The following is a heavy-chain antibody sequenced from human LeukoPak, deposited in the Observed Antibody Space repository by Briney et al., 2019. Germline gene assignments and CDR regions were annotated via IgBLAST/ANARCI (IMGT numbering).Heavy chain of an antibody. CDR2: IQYHGRDK. J-gene: IGHJ4*02. CDR1: GFTFRTSG. CDR3: AREGGRTVAGTFDN. V-gene: IGHV3-30*02. Sequence: PGGSLRLSSAASGFTFRTSGMHWVRQAPGKGLEWVAFIQYHGRDKYYADSVKGRFTISRDNSKNTLYIEVNSLRAEDTGVYYCAREGGRTVAGTFDNWGQGTLVTVSS. D-gene: IGHD6-19*01.